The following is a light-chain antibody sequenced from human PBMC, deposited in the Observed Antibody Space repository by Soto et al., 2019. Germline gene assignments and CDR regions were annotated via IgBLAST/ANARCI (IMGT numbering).Light chain of an antibody. CDR3: LQYYNSPYT. J-gene: IGKJ2*01. Sequence: EIVLTQSPGTLSLSPGERATLSCRASQSVTSNYLGWFQQKPGQAPRLLIYRSSNRATGIPDSFSGSGSGTDFPLTISRLEPEDFAVYYGLQYYNSPYTFGQGTKLEIK. CDR2: RSS. CDR1: QSVTSNY. V-gene: IGKV3-20*01.